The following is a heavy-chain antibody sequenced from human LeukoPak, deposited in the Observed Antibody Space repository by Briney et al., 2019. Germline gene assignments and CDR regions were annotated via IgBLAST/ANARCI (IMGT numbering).Heavy chain of an antibody. CDR2: IYSDGTT. CDR1: GFTFSSNY. V-gene: IGHV3-53*01. D-gene: IGHD6-19*01. CDR3: ARDQPPESGWYVGLWDY. Sequence: PGRSLRLSCAASGFTFSSNYMSWVRQAPGKGLEWVSVIYSDGTTYYADSVKGRFTISRDNSKNTVHLQMNSLRPEDTAVYYCARDQPPESGWYVGLWDYWGQGTLVTVSS. J-gene: IGHJ4*02.